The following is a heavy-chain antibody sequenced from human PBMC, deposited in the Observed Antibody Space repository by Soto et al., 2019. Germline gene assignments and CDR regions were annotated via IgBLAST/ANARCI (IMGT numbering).Heavy chain of an antibody. D-gene: IGHD3-22*01. Sequence: PGGSLRLSCAASGFTFSNAWMNWVRQAPGKGLEWVGRIKSKTDGGTTDYAAPVKGRFTISRDDSKNTLYLQMNSLKTEDTAVYYCTTDTVGYYDSSGYPTEYYFDYWGQGTLVTVSS. V-gene: IGHV3-15*07. CDR2: IKSKTDGGTT. J-gene: IGHJ4*02. CDR1: GFTFSNAW. CDR3: TTDTVGYYDSSGYPTEYYFDY.